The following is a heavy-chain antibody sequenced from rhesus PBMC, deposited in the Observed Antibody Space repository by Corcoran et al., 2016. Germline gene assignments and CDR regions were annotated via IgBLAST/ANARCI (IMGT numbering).Heavy chain of an antibody. V-gene: IGHV4-106*01. CDR1: GGSISGGYG. J-gene: IGHJ4*01. Sequence: QVQLQESGPGLVKPSETLSLTCAVSGGSISGGYGWSWIRQPPGQGLEWMGRIYGRGRRTNDKPDPKNRVPVSRDTSKNQFSLKLSYGTAADTAVYYCARDPTFWQRVQFGAITDYWGQGVLVTVSS. CDR3: ARDPTFWQRVQFGAITDY. CDR2: IYGRGRRT. D-gene: IGHD5-24*01.